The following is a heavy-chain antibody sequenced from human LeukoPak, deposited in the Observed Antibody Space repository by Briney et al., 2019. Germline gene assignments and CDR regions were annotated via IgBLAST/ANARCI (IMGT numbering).Heavy chain of an antibody. Sequence: GGSLRLSCAASGFTFSGSAMHWVRQASGKGLEWVGRIRSKANSYATAYAASVKGRFTIPRDDSKNTAYLQMNSLKTEDTAVYYCTRVDLSIAARLDYYYMDVWGKGTTVTVSS. D-gene: IGHD6-6*01. J-gene: IGHJ6*03. CDR3: TRVDLSIAARLDYYYMDV. CDR2: IRSKANSYAT. CDR1: GFTFSGSA. V-gene: IGHV3-73*01.